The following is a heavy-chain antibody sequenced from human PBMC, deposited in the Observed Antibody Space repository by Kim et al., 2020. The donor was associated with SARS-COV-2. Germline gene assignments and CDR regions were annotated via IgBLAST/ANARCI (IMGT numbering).Heavy chain of an antibody. CDR3: AKDGSYYDFWSGYSGDAFDI. D-gene: IGHD3-3*01. V-gene: IGHV3-23*01. Sequence: RFTISRDNSTNTLYLQMNSLRAEDTAVYYCAKDGSYYDFWSGYSGDAFDIWGQGTMVTVSS. J-gene: IGHJ3*02.